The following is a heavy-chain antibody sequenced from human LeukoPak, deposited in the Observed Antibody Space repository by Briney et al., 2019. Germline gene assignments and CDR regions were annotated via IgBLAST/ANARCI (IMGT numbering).Heavy chain of an antibody. CDR3: ARRNVGDYYYGMDV. D-gene: IGHD1-1*01. CDR1: GYTFTSYA. CDR2: INAGNGIT. V-gene: IGHV1-3*01. J-gene: IGHJ6*02. Sequence: ASVKVSCKASGYTFTSYAMHWVRQAPGQRLEWMGWINAGNGITKYSQKFQGRVTITRDTSASTAYMELSSLRSEDTAVYYCARRNVGDYYYGMDVWGQGTTVTVSS.